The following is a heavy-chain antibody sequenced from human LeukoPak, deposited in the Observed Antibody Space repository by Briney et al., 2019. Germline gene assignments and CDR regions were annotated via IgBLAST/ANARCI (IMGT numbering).Heavy chain of an antibody. D-gene: IGHD3-16*01. CDR3: ARGLGYYYYYMDV. V-gene: IGHV1-69*04. CDR1: GGTFSSYA. J-gene: IGHJ6*03. CDR2: IIPILGIA. Sequence: ASVKVSCKASGGTFSSYAISWVRQAPGQGLEWMGRIIPILGIANYAQKFQGRVTITADKSTSTAYMELSSLRSEDTAVYYCARGLGYYYYYMDVWGKGTTVTVSS.